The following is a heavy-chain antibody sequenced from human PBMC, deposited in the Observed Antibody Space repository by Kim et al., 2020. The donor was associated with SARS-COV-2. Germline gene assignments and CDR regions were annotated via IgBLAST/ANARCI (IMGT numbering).Heavy chain of an antibody. CDR3: AREYGGNSYGMDV. D-gene: IGHD2-15*01. J-gene: IGHJ6*02. CDR2: ISYDGSNK. Sequence: GGSLRLSCAASGFTFSSYGMHWVRQAPGKGLEWVAVISYDGSNKYYADSVKGRFTISRDNSKNTLYLQMNSLRAEDTAVYYCAREYGGNSYGMDVWGQGTTVTVSS. V-gene: IGHV3-33*05. CDR1: GFTFSSYG.